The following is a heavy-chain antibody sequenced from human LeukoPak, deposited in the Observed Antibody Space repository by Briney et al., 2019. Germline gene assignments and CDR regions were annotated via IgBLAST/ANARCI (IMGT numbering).Heavy chain of an antibody. Sequence: GESLKISCKGSGYSFTSYWIGWVRQMPGKGLEWMGIIYPGDSDTGYSPSFQGQVTISADKSISTAYLQWSSLKASDTAMYYCARTLWFGEESAYYYGMDVWGQGTTVTVSS. CDR1: GYSFTSYW. J-gene: IGHJ6*02. CDR2: IYPGDSDT. V-gene: IGHV5-51*01. D-gene: IGHD3-10*01. CDR3: ARTLWFGEESAYYYGMDV.